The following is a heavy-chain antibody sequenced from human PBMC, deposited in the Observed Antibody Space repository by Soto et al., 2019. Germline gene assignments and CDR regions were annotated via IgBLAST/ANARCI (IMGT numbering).Heavy chain of an antibody. CDR3: ASDLSGRADV. CDR1: GLSFSSYL. J-gene: IGHJ6*02. V-gene: IGHV3-74*01. CDR2: MNEDGGTT. D-gene: IGHD3-10*01. Sequence: GGSLRLSCAASGLSFSSYLMHWVRQVPGKGLVWVARMNEDGGTTDYADSVKGRFTISRDNAKNTLYLQMNSLRVEDTAVYYCASDLSGRADVWGQGTTVTV.